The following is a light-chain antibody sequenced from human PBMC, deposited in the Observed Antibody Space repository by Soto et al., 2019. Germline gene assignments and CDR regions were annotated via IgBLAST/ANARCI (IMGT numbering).Light chain of an antibody. CDR2: WTS. J-gene: IGKJ2*01. Sequence: DIVMTQSPDSLAVSLGERATINCKSSQSVLYSSNNKNYVAWYQQKPGQPPKLLIYWTSTRQSGVPDRFSGSGSGTDFPLTINNLQADDVAVYYCQQYYKTPRGPYTFGQGPKLEIK. V-gene: IGKV4-1*01. CDR3: QQYYKTPRGPYT. CDR1: QSVLYSSNNKNY.